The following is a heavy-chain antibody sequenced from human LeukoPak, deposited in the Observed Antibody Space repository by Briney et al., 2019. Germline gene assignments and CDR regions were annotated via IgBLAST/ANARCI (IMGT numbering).Heavy chain of an antibody. CDR3: ARDRGGFLEWLLNPKDAFDI. CDR2: ISRMSSYI. Sequence: GGSLRLSCAASGFTFSSYSMNWVRQAPGKGLEWVSSISRMSSYIYYADSVKGRFTISRDNAKNSLYLQMNSLRAEDTAVYYCARDRGGFLEWLLNPKDAFDIWGQGTMVTVSS. J-gene: IGHJ3*02. V-gene: IGHV3-21*01. D-gene: IGHD3-3*01. CDR1: GFTFSSYS.